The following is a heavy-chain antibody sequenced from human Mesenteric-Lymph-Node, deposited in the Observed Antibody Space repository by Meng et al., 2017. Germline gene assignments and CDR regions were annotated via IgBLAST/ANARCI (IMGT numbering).Heavy chain of an antibody. V-gene: IGHV3-23*01. J-gene: IGHJ4*02. Sequence: GESLKISCAASGFTFSSYAMSWVRQAPGKGLEWVSAISGSGGSTYYADSVKGRFTISRDNSKNTLYLQMNSLRAEDTAVYYCTRRQRLMGATITQPGPFDYWGQGTLVTVSS. D-gene: IGHD1-26*01. CDR2: ISGSGGST. CDR1: GFTFSSYA. CDR3: TRRQRLMGATITQPGPFDY.